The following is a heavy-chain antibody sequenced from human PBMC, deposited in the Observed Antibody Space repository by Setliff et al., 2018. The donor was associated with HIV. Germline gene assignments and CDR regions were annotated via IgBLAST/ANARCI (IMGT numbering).Heavy chain of an antibody. J-gene: IGHJ6*02. V-gene: IGHV3-30*02. Sequence: PGGSLRLSCVASGFTFRDYGMHWVRQAPGKGLEWVAFIWYDGKNKNYADSVKGRFTISRDNSKNILYLQMSSLRVEDTALYYCARSVIGYYYYGMDVWGQGTLVTVSS. CDR3: ARSVIGYYYYGMDV. CDR1: GFTFRDYG. D-gene: IGHD3-10*01. CDR2: IWYDGKNK.